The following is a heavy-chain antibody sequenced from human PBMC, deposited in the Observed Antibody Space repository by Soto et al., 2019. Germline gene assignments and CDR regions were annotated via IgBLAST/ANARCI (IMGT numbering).Heavy chain of an antibody. CDR2: INPSGGST. CDR3: ARDLKKSEFWSGYYIGTFDY. J-gene: IGHJ4*02. V-gene: IGHV1-46*01. D-gene: IGHD3-3*01. Sequence: SVKVSCKASGDTFTSYYMHWVRQAPGQGLEWMGIINPSGGSTSYAQKFQGRVTMTRDTSTSTVYMELSSLRSEDTAVYYCARDLKKSEFWSGYYIGTFDYRGQG. CDR1: GDTFTSYY.